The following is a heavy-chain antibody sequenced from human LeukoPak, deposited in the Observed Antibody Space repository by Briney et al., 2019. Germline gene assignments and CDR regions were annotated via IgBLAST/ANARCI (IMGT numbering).Heavy chain of an antibody. CDR1: GFTFSSYS. CDR2: IYYSGST. V-gene: IGHV4-30-4*08. CDR3: ARNYCSGGSCYPHDAFDI. Sequence: LGLSCAASGFTFSSYSMNWVRQAPGKGLEWIGYIYYSGSTYYNPSLKSRVTISVDTSKNQFSLKLSSVTAADTAVYYCARNYCSGGSCYPHDAFDIWGQGTMVTVSS. J-gene: IGHJ3*02. D-gene: IGHD2-15*01.